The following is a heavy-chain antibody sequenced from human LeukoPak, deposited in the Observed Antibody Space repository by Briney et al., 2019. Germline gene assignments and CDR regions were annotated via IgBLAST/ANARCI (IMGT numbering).Heavy chain of an antibody. D-gene: IGHD4-17*01. CDR2: INPSGGST. CDR3: ARGGYGDGYYYGMDV. Sequence: ASVKASCKASGYTFTSYYMHWVRQAPGQGLEWMGIINPSGGSTSYAQKFQGRVTMTRDTSTSTVYMELSSLRSEDTAVYYCARGGYGDGYYYGMDVWGQGTTVTVSS. J-gene: IGHJ6*02. V-gene: IGHV1-46*01. CDR1: GYTFTSYY.